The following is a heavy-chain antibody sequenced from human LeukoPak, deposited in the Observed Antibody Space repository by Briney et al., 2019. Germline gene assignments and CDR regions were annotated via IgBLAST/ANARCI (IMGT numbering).Heavy chain of an antibody. D-gene: IGHD4-17*01. V-gene: IGHV3-23*01. CDR1: GGSFSGYY. CDR2: IRGGGGSA. J-gene: IGHJ3*02. CDR3: ARDPNGDYIGAFDM. Sequence: ETLSLTCAVYGGSFSGYYWSWIRQPPGKGPEWVSAIRGGGGSAFYADSVKGRFTISRDNSKYTLFLQMNSLRAEDTAVYHCARDPNGDYIGAFDMWGPGTMVTVSS.